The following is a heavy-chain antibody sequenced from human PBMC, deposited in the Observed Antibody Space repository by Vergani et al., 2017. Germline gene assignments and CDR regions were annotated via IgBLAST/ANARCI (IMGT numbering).Heavy chain of an antibody. CDR2: IHSSGTT. CDR3: ARVRAVVCGIIRTYWYFDL. CDR1: GGSITSGSFY. V-gene: IGHV4-61*02. D-gene: IGHD3-10*01. Sequence: QVQLHESGPGLVKPSQTLSLTCTVSGGSITSGSFYWSWIRQPAGKGLEWIGRIHSSGTTNCHPSLKSRVTLSVDTSKNQLSLRLTSVTAADTAVYYCARVRAVVCGIIRTYWYFDLWGRGTLVTVSS. J-gene: IGHJ2*01.